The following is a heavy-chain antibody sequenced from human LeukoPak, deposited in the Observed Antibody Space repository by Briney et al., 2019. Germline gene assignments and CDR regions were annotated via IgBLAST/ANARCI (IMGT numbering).Heavy chain of an antibody. V-gene: IGHV3-64*01. CDR1: GFTFSSYA. CDR3: ARDLRSYYYDSSGYYVDY. CDR2: ISSNGGST. Sequence: GGSLRLSCAASGFTFSSYAMHWVRQAPGKGLEYVSAISSNGGSTYYANSVKGRFTISRDNSKNTLYLQMGSLRAEDTAVYYCARDLRSYYYDSSGYYVDYWGQGTLVSVSS. J-gene: IGHJ4*02. D-gene: IGHD3-22*01.